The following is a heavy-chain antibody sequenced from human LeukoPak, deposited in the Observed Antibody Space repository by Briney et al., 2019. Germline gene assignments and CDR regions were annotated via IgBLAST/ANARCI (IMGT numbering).Heavy chain of an antibody. J-gene: IGHJ4*02. V-gene: IGHV3-33*01. Sequence: TGGSLRLSCAASGFTFSGYGMHWVRQAPGKGLEWVAVIWFDGSIQYYADSVKGRFTISRDNFKNTLYLQMNSLRAEDTAVYYCARGSSGHYSSLDYWGQGTLVTVSS. CDR1: GFTFSGYG. CDR3: ARGSSGHYSSLDY. CDR2: IWFDGSIQ. D-gene: IGHD3-22*01.